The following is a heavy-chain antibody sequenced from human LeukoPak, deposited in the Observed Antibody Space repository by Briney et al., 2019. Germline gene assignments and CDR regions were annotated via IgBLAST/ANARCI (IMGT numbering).Heavy chain of an antibody. J-gene: IGHJ3*02. Sequence: GASVKVSCKASGYTFTSYDINWVRQATGQGLEWMGWMNPSSCNTGYAQKFQVRVTITRNTSTGTAYMELSSLRSEDTAVYYCARGMVGNAFDIWGQGTMVTVSS. CDR2: MNPSSCNT. D-gene: IGHD3-10*01. V-gene: IGHV1-8*03. CDR1: GYTFTSYD. CDR3: ARGMVGNAFDI.